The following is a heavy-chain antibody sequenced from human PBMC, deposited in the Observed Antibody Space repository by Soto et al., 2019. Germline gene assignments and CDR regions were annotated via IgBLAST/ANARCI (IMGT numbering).Heavy chain of an antibody. CDR1: GFTFSSYA. CDR3: AKDLYSSSYYGMDV. CDR2: ISGSGGST. Sequence: GGSLRLSCAASGFTFSSYAMSWVRQAPGKGLEWVSAISGSGGSTYYADSVKGRFTISRDNSKNTLYLQMNSLRAEDTAVYYCAKDLYSSSYYGMDVWGQGTTVTVSS. D-gene: IGHD6-13*01. J-gene: IGHJ6*02. V-gene: IGHV3-23*01.